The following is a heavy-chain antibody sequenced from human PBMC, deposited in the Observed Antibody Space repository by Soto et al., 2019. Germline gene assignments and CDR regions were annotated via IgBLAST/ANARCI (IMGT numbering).Heavy chain of an antibody. V-gene: IGHV4-34*01. Sequence: QVQLQQWGAGLLKPSETLSLTCAVYGGSVNSGNYYWSWIRQPPGKGLEWIGEMSHSGGTHFNPSLTSRVTISVDTSKNQFSRKMSSVTAADTALYYCARVERGTATTVVDAFDIWGPGTLVTVSS. CDR1: GGSVNSGNYY. J-gene: IGHJ3*02. CDR2: MSHSGGT. CDR3: ARVERGTATTVVDAFDI. D-gene: IGHD1-1*01.